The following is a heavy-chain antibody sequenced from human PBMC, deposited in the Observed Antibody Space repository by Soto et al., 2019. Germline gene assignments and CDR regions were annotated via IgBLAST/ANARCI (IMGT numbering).Heavy chain of an antibody. CDR2: INSDGSST. D-gene: IGHD2-2*01. Sequence: EVQLVESGGGLVQPGGSLRLSCAASGFTFSSYWMHWVRQAPGKGLVWVSRINSDGSSTSYADSVKGRFTISRDNAKNTLYLQMNGLRAEDTAVYYCARARLLSGAFDIWGQGTMVTVSS. CDR1: GFTFSSYW. CDR3: ARARLLSGAFDI. J-gene: IGHJ3*02. V-gene: IGHV3-74*01.